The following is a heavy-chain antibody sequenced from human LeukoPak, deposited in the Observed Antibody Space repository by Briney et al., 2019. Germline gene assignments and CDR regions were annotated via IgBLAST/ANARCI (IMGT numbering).Heavy chain of an antibody. CDR1: GFTFSTYA. D-gene: IGHD3-16*02. V-gene: IGHV3-23*01. J-gene: IGHJ4*02. CDR2: ISASGGST. Sequence: GGSLRLSCAASGFTFSTYAMNWVRQAPGKGLEWVSGISASGGSTDYADSVKGRFTISRDNSKNTLYLQMNSLRAEDTALYYCAKDREGYRYNFDYWGQGTLVTVSS. CDR3: AKDREGYRYNFDY.